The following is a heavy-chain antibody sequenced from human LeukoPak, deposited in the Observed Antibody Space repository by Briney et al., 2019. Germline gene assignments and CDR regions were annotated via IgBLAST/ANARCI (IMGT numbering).Heavy chain of an antibody. CDR3: ARKYYYDSSGCDY. D-gene: IGHD3-22*01. Sequence: ASVKISCKASGYTFTGYYMHWVRQAPGQGLEWMGGINPNSGGTNYAQKFQGRVTMTRDTSISTAYMELSRLRSDDTAVYYCARKYYYDSSGCDYWGQGTLVTVSS. CDR1: GYTFTGYY. V-gene: IGHV1-2*02. CDR2: INPNSGGT. J-gene: IGHJ4*02.